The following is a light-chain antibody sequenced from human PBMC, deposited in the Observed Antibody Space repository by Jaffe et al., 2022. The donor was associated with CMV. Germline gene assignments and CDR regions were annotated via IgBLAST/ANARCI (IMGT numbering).Light chain of an antibody. J-gene: IGLJ3*02. CDR3: ETWNSDSRV. CDR2: LEGSGNY. CDR1: SGHSSYI. V-gene: IGLV4-60*03. Sequence: QPVLTQSSSASASLGSSVKVTCTLSSGHSSYIIAWHQQQPGKAPRYLMKLEGSGNYNKGSGVPDRFSGSSSGAERYLTVSNLQSEDEADYYCETWNSDSRVFGGGTKLTVL.